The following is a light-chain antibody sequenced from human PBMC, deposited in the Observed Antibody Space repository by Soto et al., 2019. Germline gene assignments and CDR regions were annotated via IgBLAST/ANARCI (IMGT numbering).Light chain of an antibody. J-gene: IGLJ3*02. Sequence: QSVLTPPPSASGTPGKRVTISCSGSSSNIGSNTVNWYQQLPGTAPKLLIYSNNQRPSGVPDRFSGYKSGTSASLAISGLNSEYEADYYYAAWCDSRNWVFVGGTKVTV. V-gene: IGLV1-44*01. CDR3: AAWCDSRNWV. CDR1: SSNIGSNT. CDR2: SNN.